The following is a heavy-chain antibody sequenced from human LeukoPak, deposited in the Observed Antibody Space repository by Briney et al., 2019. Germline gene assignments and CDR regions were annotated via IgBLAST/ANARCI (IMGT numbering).Heavy chain of an antibody. V-gene: IGHV1-69*13. CDR3: ARDGRVTMVRGVPYYFDY. CDR1: GGTFSSYA. Sequence: SVKVSCKASGGTFSSYAISWVRQAPGQGLEWMGGIIPIFGTANYAQKFQGRVTITADESTSTAYMELSSLRSEDTAVYYCARDGRVTMVRGVPYYFDYWGQGTLVTVSS. J-gene: IGHJ4*02. D-gene: IGHD3-10*01. CDR2: IIPIFGTA.